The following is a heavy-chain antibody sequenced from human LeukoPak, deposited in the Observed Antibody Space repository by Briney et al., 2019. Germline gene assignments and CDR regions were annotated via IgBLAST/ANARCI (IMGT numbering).Heavy chain of an antibody. V-gene: IGHV5-51*01. CDR3: ARLQWGDCSGSASSHYYGIDV. J-gene: IGHJ6*02. CDR2: IYPGDSDT. Sequence: KSGESLKISCKGSGYSFTSYWIGWVRQMPGKGLEWMGMIYPGDSDTRYRSSLQGQVTIAADKYISTAYLQWSSLKASDTAMYYCARLQWGDCSGSASSHYYGIDVWGQGTTVTVSS. CDR1: GYSFTSYW. D-gene: IGHD2-15*01.